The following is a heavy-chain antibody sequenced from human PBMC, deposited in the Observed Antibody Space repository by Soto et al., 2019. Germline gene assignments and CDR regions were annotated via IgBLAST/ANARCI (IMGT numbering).Heavy chain of an antibody. D-gene: IGHD3-10*01. CDR1: GGTFSAYA. V-gene: IGHV1-69*06. J-gene: IGHJ2*01. CDR3: ARDATGSFGYFDL. Sequence: QVQLVQSGAEVKKPGSSVKVSCKASGGTFSAYAISWVRQAPGQGLEWMGGIIPMFGTENHAQKFQGRVIITADKSTRTAYMELISLRSDDTSIYYCARDATGSFGYFDLCGRGTLVTVSS. CDR2: IIPMFGTE.